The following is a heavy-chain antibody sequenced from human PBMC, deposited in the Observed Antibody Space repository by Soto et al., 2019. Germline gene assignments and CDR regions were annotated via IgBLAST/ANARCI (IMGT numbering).Heavy chain of an antibody. Sequence: EVQLVESGGGLVQPGGSLRLSCAASGFTVSSKYMSWVRQAPGKGLEWVSLIQSGGPTYYADSVKGRFTISRDTSENTMNLQMDSMRPEDTAVYYCARHDVLCDGGRCYGVPLAVWGKGTTVTVSS. CDR3: ARHDVLCDGGRCYGVPLAV. CDR2: IQSGGPT. D-gene: IGHD2-15*01. J-gene: IGHJ6*04. V-gene: IGHV3-66*04. CDR1: GFTVSSKY.